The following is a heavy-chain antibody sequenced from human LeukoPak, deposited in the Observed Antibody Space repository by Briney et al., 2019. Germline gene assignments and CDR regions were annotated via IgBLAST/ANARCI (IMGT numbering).Heavy chain of an antibody. V-gene: IGHV4-39*07. D-gene: IGHD3-9*01. J-gene: IGHJ4*02. CDR1: GGSISSSSYY. CDR3: ARARKFQKNFDWFLVDY. CDR2: IYYSGST. Sequence: SETLSLTCTVSGGSISSSSYYWGWIRQPPGKGLEWIGSIYYSGSTYYNPSLKSRVTISVDTSKNQFSLKLSSVTAADTAVYYCARARKFQKNFDWFLVDYWGQGTLVTVSS.